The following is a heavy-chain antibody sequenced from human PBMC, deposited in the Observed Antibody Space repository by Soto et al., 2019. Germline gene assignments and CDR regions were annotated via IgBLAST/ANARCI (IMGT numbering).Heavy chain of an antibody. Sequence: LGASLKISCNGSGYSFAGYWITWVRQKPGKGLEWMGRIDPSDSQTYYSPSFRGHVTISVTKSITTVFLQWSSLRASDTAMYYCARQIYDSDTGPNFQYYFDSWGQGTPVTVSS. D-gene: IGHD3-22*01. V-gene: IGHV5-10-1*01. CDR1: GYSFAGYW. CDR2: IDPSDSQT. J-gene: IGHJ4*02. CDR3: ARQIYDSDTGPNFQYYFDS.